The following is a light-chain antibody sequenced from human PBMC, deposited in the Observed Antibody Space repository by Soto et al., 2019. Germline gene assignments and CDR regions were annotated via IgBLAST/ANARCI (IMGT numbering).Light chain of an antibody. CDR1: QSVSSSY. Sequence: EIALTQSPATLSLSPVERATLSCRASQSVSSSYLAWYQQKPGQAPRLLIYGASSRATGIPDRFSGSGSGTDFTLTISRLEPEDFAVYYCQQYGSSSLTFGGGTKVDIK. CDR2: GAS. V-gene: IGKV3-20*01. CDR3: QQYGSSSLT. J-gene: IGKJ4*01.